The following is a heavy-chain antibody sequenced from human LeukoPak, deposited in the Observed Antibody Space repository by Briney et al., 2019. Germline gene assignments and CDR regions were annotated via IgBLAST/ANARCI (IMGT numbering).Heavy chain of an antibody. V-gene: IGHV4-59*01. CDR3: ARVLLNQYYDILTGYYPDKYAFDI. CDR1: GGSISSYY. Sequence: PSETLSLTCTVSGGSISSYYWSWIRQPPGKGLEWIGYIYYSGSTNYNPSLKSRVTISVDTSKNQFSLKLSSVTAADTAVYYCARVLLNQYYDILTGYYPDKYAFDIWGQGTMVTVSS. CDR2: IYYSGST. J-gene: IGHJ3*02. D-gene: IGHD3-9*01.